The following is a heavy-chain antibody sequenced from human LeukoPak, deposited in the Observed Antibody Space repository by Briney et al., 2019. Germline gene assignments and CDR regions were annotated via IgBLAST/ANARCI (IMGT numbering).Heavy chain of an antibody. Sequence: GGSLRLSCAASGFTFSTYSMNWVRQAPGKGLEWVSYISSGSNNIYYADSVKGRFTISRDNAKNSLYLQMNSLRAEDTAVYYCAKEEGGLIGPWGQGTLVTVSS. D-gene: IGHD3-22*01. J-gene: IGHJ5*02. CDR1: GFTFSTYS. V-gene: IGHV3-48*01. CDR2: ISSGSNNI. CDR3: AKEEGGLIGP.